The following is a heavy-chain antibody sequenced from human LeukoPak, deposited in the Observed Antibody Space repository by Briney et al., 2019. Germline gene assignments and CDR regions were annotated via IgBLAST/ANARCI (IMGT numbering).Heavy chain of an antibody. CDR3: ARYYYGSGSLGY. Sequence: ASVKVSCKASGYTFTGYYMHWVRQAPGQGLEWMGWINPNSGGTNYAQKFQGRVTMTRDTSISTAYMELSSLRSEDTAVYYCARYYYGSGSLGYWGQGTLVTVSS. CDR1: GYTFTGYY. D-gene: IGHD3-10*01. CDR2: INPNSGGT. J-gene: IGHJ4*02. V-gene: IGHV1-2*02.